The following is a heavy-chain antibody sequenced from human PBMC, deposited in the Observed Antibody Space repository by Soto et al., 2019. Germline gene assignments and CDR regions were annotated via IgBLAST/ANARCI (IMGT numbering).Heavy chain of an antibody. CDR1: GFTFDDYA. CDR3: AAEPAPALSCYFDD. CDR2: ISWNRGSI. Sequence: EVQLVESGGGLVQPGRSMRLSCAASGFTFDDYAMHWVRQAPAKGLEWVSGISWNRGSIGYAHSVKGRFTISRDNAKTDRYLQMNCLSAAYTALYDCAAEPAPALSCYFDDRGQGALVAFCS. J-gene: IGHJ4*02. V-gene: IGHV3-9*01.